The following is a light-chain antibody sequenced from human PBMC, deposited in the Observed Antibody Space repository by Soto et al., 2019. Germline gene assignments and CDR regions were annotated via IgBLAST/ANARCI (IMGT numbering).Light chain of an antibody. CDR3: QQYNNWPPYT. V-gene: IGKV3-15*01. CDR2: GAS. J-gene: IGKJ2*01. CDR1: QNIGSN. Sequence: EVVMTQSPATLSASPGERVILSCRASQNIGSNLAWYQQRPGQAPRLLMYGASTRATETPARFSGSGSATDFPLTISSLQSEDFAGYYCQQYNNWPPYTFGQGTKLEIK.